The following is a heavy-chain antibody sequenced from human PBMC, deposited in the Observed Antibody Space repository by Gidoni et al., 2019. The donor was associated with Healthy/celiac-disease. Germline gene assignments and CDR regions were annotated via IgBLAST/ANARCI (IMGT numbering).Heavy chain of an antibody. CDR2: IYYSGST. CDR1: GGSISSYY. D-gene: IGHD6-13*01. J-gene: IGHJ4*02. V-gene: IGHV4-59*01. Sequence: QVQLQESGPGLVKPSETLSLTCTVSGGSISSYYWSWLRQPPGKGLEWIGYIYYSGSTNYNPSLKSRVTISVDTSKNQFSLKLSSVTAADTAVYYCARGPPSSRAFDYWGQGTLVTVSS. CDR3: ARGPPSSRAFDY.